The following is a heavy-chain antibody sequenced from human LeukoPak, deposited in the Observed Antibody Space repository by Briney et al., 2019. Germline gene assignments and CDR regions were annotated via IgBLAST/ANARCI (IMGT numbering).Heavy chain of an antibody. CDR3: AKTEDDYVWGSYGYTPYFDY. J-gene: IGHJ4*02. V-gene: IGHV3-7*03. CDR1: GFTFSSYW. CDR2: IKQDGSEK. D-gene: IGHD3-16*01. Sequence: GGSLRLSCAASGFTFSSYWMSWVRQAPGKGLEWVANIKQDGSEKYYVDSVKGRFTISRDNAKNSLYLQMNSLRAEDTAVYYCAKTEDDYVWGSYGYTPYFDYWGQGTLVTVSS.